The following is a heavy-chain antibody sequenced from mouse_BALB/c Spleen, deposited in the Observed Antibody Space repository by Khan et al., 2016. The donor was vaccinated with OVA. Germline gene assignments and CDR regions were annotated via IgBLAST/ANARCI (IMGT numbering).Heavy chain of an antibody. CDR2: ISSGSTYT. CDR3: TRDGNYAHWYFDV. Sequence: EVELVESGGGLVRPGGSLKLSCAASGFSFTSYTMSWVRQTPEKRLEWAATISSGSTYTYYPDSVKGRFTISIDNAKNTLYLQRSSLKSEDTAMYYCTRDGNYAHWYFDVWGSGTTVTVSS. D-gene: IGHD2-1*01. J-gene: IGHJ1*01. V-gene: IGHV5-6-4*01. CDR1: GFSFTSYT.